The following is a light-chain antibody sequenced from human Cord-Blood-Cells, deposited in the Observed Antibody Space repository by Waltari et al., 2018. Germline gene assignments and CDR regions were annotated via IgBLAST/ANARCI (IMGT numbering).Light chain of an antibody. V-gene: IGKV4-1*01. J-gene: IGKJ1*01. CDR1: QSVLSSSNNKNY. CDR3: QQYYSTPWT. Sequence: DIVMTQSPDSLAVSLGERATINCNSSQSVLSSSNNKNYLAWYQQKPGQPPKLLIYWASTRESGVPDRFSGSGSGTDFTLTISSLQAEDVAVYYCQQYYSTPWTFGQGTKVEIK. CDR2: WAS.